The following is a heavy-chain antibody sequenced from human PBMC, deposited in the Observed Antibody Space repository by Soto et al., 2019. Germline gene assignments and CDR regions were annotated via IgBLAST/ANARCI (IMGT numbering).Heavy chain of an antibody. J-gene: IGHJ4*02. V-gene: IGHV3-23*01. CDR2: ISGSGGST. D-gene: IGHD1-1*01. CDR3: AKDFSWNQGALYFDY. CDR1: GFTFSSYA. Sequence: GSLRLSCAASGFTFSSYAMSWVRQAPGKGLEWVSAISGSGGSTYYADSVKGRFTISRDNSKNTLYLQMNSLRAEDTAVYYCAKDFSWNQGALYFDYWGQGTLVTSPQ.